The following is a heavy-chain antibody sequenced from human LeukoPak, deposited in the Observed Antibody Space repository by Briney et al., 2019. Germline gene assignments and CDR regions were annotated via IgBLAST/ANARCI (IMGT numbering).Heavy chain of an antibody. CDR3: ARGATYYDILTGRKGDAFDI. CDR1: GGSISSGGYS. V-gene: IGHV4-30-2*01. J-gene: IGHJ3*02. D-gene: IGHD3-9*01. CDR2: IYHSGST. Sequence: PSETLSLTCAVSGGSISSGGYSWSWIRQPPGKALEWIGYIYHSGSTYYNLSLKSRVTISVDRSKNQFSLKLSSVTAADTAVYYCARGATYYDILTGRKGDAFDIWGQGTMVTVSS.